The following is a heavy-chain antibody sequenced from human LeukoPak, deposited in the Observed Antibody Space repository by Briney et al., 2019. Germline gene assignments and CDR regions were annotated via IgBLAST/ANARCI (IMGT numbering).Heavy chain of an antibody. D-gene: IGHD4-11*01. V-gene: IGHV4-31*03. CDR1: GVSVTSDHYY. CDR3: MRPLNTVHDSFDV. CDR2: IYYTGST. Sequence: SETLSLTCTVSGVSVTSDHYYWVWVRQHPGQGLEWIGYIYYTGSTSYNPSLKSRLTISADTSKNEFSLKLSSVTAADTALYYSMRPLNTVHDSFDVWGQGTMVTVSS. J-gene: IGHJ3*01.